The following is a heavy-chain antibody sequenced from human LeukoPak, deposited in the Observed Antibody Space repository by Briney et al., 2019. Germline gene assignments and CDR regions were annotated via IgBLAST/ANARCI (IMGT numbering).Heavy chain of an antibody. V-gene: IGHV4-34*01. CDR3: ARARGRYCSGGSCYGRYYYYGMDV. J-gene: IGHJ6*02. CDR2: INHSGST. Sequence: SETLSLTCAVYGGSFSGYYWSWIRQPPGKGLEWIGEINHSGSTNYNPSLKSRVTISVDTSKNQFSLKLSSVTAADTAVYYCARARGRYCSGGSCYGRYYYYGMDVWGQGTTVTASS. CDR1: GGSFSGYY. D-gene: IGHD2-15*01.